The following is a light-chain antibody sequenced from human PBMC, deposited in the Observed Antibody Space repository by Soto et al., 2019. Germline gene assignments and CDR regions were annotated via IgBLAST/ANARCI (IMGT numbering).Light chain of an antibody. CDR3: QQRTNWLT. J-gene: IGKJ3*01. Sequence: EIVLTQSPATLSLSPGERATLSCRASQNVSTYLAWYQQKPGQAPRLLIYDASNRATGIPARFSGSGSGTDFTRTISSLEPEDFPVYYCQQRTNWLTFGPGTKVDIK. V-gene: IGKV3-11*01. CDR1: QNVSTY. CDR2: DAS.